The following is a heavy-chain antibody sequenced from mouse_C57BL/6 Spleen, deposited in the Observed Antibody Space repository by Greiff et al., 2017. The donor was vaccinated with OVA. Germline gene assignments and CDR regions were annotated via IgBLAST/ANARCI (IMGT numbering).Heavy chain of an antibody. J-gene: IGHJ3*01. D-gene: IGHD2-5*01. Sequence: VQLQQSGPGLVKPSQSLSLTCSVTGYSITSGYYWNWIRQFPGNKLEWMGYISYDGSNNYNPSLKNRISITRDTSKNQFFLKLNSVTTEDTATYYCASAYYSNYEFAYWGQGTLVTVSA. V-gene: IGHV3-6*01. CDR2: ISYDGSN. CDR1: GYSITSGYY. CDR3: ASAYYSNYEFAY.